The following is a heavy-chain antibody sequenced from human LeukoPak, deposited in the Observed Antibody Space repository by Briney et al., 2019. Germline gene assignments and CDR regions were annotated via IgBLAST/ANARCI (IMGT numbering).Heavy chain of an antibody. J-gene: IGHJ4*02. CDR2: IYYSGST. CDR3: ARHATSSSTSCYDY. Sequence: PSETLSLTCTVSGGSISSSSYYWGWIRQPPGKGLEWIGSIYYSGSTYYNPSLKSRVTISVDTSKNQFSLKLSSVTAADTAVYYCARHATSSSTSCYDYWGQGTLVTVSS. D-gene: IGHD2-2*01. CDR1: GGSISSSSYY. V-gene: IGHV4-39*01.